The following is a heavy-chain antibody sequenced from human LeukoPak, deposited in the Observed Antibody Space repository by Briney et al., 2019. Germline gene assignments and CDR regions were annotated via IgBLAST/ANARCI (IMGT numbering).Heavy chain of an antibody. J-gene: IGHJ4*02. D-gene: IGHD3-10*01. CDR1: GYTFTSYD. CDR3: ARGETWFGELSYDY. V-gene: IGHV1-8*01. CDR2: MNPNSGNT. Sequence: ASVKVSCKASGYTFTSYDINWVRQATGQGLEWMGWMNPNSGNTGYAQKCQSRVTMTRNTSISTAYMELSSLRSEDTAVYYCARGETWFGELSYDYWGQGTLVTVSS.